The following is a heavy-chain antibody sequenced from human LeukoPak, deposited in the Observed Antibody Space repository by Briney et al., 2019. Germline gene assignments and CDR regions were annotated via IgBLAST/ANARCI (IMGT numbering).Heavy chain of an antibody. CDR1: GFTFSSYG. CDR3: AKDIVVVPAAIGSRDTDY. Sequence: GGSLRLSCAASGFTFSSYGMHWVRQAPGKGLEWVAFIRYDGSNKYYADSVKGRFTISRDNSKNTPYLQMNSLRAEDTAVYYCAKDIVVVPAAIGSRDTDYWGQGTLVTVSS. D-gene: IGHD2-2*01. V-gene: IGHV3-30*02. J-gene: IGHJ4*02. CDR2: IRYDGSNK.